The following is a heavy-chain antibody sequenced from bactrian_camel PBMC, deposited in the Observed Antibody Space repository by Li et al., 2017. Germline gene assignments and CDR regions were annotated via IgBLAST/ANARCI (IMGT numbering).Heavy chain of an antibody. V-gene: IGHV3S54*01. CDR2: ISPGSGRR. D-gene: IGHD6*01. Sequence: HVQLVESGGGSVQTGGSLRLSCVVSGHSRGSNCVGWYRLPPGRAPAEREGVAAISPGSGRRYYGDSVKGRFTVSQDNEKYTIYLQMNDLKPEYTAMYYCAADLKSRGSWYCRRAADFEYWGLGTQVTVS. J-gene: IGHJ6*01. CDR1: GHSRGSNC. CDR3: AADLKSRGSWYCRRAADFEY.